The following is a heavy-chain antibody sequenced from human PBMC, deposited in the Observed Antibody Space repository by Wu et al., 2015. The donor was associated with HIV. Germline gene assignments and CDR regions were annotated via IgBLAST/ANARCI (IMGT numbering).Heavy chain of an antibody. V-gene: IGHV4-34*01. CDR3: ARGRSVVPAATQYWYFDL. CDR1: GGSFSGYY. Sequence: QVQLQQWGAGLLKPSETLSLTCAVYGGSFSGYYWSWIRQPPGKGLEWIGEINHSGSTNYNPSLKSRVTISVDTSKNQFSLKLSSVTAADTAVYYCARGRSVVPAATQYWYFDLWGLAPWSLSPQ. CDR2: INHSGST. J-gene: IGHJ2*01. D-gene: IGHD2-2*01.